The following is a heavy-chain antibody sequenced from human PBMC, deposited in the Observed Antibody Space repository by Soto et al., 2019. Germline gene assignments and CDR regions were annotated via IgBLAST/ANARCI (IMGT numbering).Heavy chain of an antibody. V-gene: IGHV1-24*01. Sequence: AASVKVSCKVSGYTLTELSMHWVRQAPGKGLEWMGGFDPEDGETIYAQKFQGRVTMTEDTSTDTAYMELSSLRSEDTAVYYCATDLGTIFGVVPSSCGQGTLVAVSS. CDR2: FDPEDGET. D-gene: IGHD3-3*01. CDR3: ATDLGTIFGVVPSS. J-gene: IGHJ4*02. CDR1: GYTLTELS.